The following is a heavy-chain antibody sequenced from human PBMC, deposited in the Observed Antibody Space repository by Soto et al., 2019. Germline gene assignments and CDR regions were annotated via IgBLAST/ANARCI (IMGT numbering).Heavy chain of an antibody. J-gene: IGHJ4*02. Sequence: SETLSLTCTVSGGSISSYYWSWIRQPPGKGLEWIGYIYYSGSTNYNPSLKSPVTISVDTSKNQFSLKLSSVTAADTAVYYCARGIAAAGTHYFDYWGQGTLVTVSS. D-gene: IGHD6-13*01. CDR2: IYYSGST. CDR1: GGSISSYY. CDR3: ARGIAAAGTHYFDY. V-gene: IGHV4-59*12.